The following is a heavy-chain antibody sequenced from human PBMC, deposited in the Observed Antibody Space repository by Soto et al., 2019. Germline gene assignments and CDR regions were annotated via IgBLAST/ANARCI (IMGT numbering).Heavy chain of an antibody. CDR1: GGSFSGYY. V-gene: IGHV4-34*01. J-gene: IGHJ5*02. Sequence: SETLSLTCAVYGGSFSGYYWSWIRQPPGKGLEWIGEINHSGSTNYNPSLKSRVTISVDTSKNQFSLKLSSVTAADTAVYYCARGSGYCSSTSCSLLARDWFDPWGQGTLVTVSS. D-gene: IGHD2-2*01. CDR3: ARGSGYCSSTSCSLLARDWFDP. CDR2: INHSGST.